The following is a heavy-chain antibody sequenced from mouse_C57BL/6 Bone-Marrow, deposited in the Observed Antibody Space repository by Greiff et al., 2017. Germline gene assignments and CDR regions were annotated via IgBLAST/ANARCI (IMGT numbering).Heavy chain of an antibody. J-gene: IGHJ1*03. Sequence: EVQLVESGGGLVQPKGSLKLSCAASGFSFNTYAMNWVRQAPGKGLEWVARIRSKSNNYATYYADSVKDRFTISRDDSESMLYLQRNNLKTEDTAMDYCVRGGFYWYFEVWGTGTTVTGSS. CDR2: IRSKSNNYAT. V-gene: IGHV10-1*01. CDR1: GFSFNTYA. CDR3: VRGGFYWYFEV.